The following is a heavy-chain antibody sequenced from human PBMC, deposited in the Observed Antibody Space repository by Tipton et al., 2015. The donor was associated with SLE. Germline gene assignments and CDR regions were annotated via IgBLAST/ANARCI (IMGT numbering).Heavy chain of an antibody. Sequence: TLSLTCTVSGGSISSYYWSWIRQPPGKGLEWIGYIYYSGSTNYNPSLKSRVTISVDTSKNQFSLKLSSVTAADTAVYYCARQAPTGRWLDPWGQGTLVTVSS. CDR1: GGSISSYY. J-gene: IGHJ5*02. CDR2: IYYSGST. D-gene: IGHD3-10*01. V-gene: IGHV4-59*08. CDR3: ARQAPTGRWLDP.